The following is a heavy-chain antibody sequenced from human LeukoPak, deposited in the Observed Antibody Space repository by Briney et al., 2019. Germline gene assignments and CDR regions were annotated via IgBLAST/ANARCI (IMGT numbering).Heavy chain of an antibody. D-gene: IGHD4-17*01. CDR3: ASAHYGETYYYYMDV. V-gene: IGHV1-69*05. J-gene: IGHJ6*03. CDR2: IIPIFGTA. Sequence: GSSVKVSCKASGGTFSSYAISWVRQAPGQGLEWVGGIIPIFGTANYAQKFQGRVTITTDESTSTAYMELSSLRSEDTAVYYCASAHYGETYYYYMDVWGKGTTVTVSS. CDR1: GGTFSSYA.